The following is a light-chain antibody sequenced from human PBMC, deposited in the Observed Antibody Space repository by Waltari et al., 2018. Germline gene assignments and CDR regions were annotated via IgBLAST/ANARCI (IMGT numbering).Light chain of an antibody. CDR3: QVWDSSTAYVV. J-gene: IGLJ2*01. CDR2: RDS. Sequence: SYELTQPLSVSVALGQTARITCGGNNIGSKNVHWYQQKPGQAPVLVIYRDSNRPSGIPERFSRSNSGNTATLTISRAQAGDEADYYCQVWDSSTAYVVFGGGTKLTVL. CDR1: NIGSKN. V-gene: IGLV3-9*01.